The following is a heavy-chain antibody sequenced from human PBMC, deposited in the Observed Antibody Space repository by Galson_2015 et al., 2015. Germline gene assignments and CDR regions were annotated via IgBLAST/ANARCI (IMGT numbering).Heavy chain of an antibody. Sequence: SGAEVKQPGESLKLSCKGSGSSFTSYWIGWVRQMPGKGLEWMGRIDPSDSYTNYSPSFQGHVTISADKSISTTYLQWSSLKASDTAMYYCARHGQDSSGHTGWGQGTLVTVSS. CDR2: IDPSDSYT. CDR3: ARHGQDSSGHTG. D-gene: IGHD6-19*01. J-gene: IGHJ4*02. CDR1: GSSFTSYW. V-gene: IGHV5-10-1*01.